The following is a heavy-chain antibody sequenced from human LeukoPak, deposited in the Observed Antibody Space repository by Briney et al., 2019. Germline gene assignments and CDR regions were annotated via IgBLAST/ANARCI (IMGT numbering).Heavy chain of an antibody. D-gene: IGHD3-10*01. Sequence: ASVKVSCKASKYTFTSYYIHWVRQAPGQGLEWMGIINPSGGSATYAQKFQGRVTMTRDTSTSTVYMELSSLRSEDTAMYYCARDGGAMIRGVPTLFDYWGQGTLVTVSS. CDR2: INPSGGSA. CDR3: ARDGGAMIRGVPTLFDY. J-gene: IGHJ4*02. CDR1: KYTFTSYY. V-gene: IGHV1-46*01.